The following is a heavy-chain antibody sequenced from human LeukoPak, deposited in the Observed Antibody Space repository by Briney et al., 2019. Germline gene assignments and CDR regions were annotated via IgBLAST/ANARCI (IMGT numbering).Heavy chain of an antibody. Sequence: GGSLRLSCAASGFTFSSYEMNWVRQAPGKGLEWVSYISSSGSTIYYADSVKGRFTISRDNAKNSVYLQMNRLRAEDTAAYYCARGVYGRFDSWGQGTQVTVSS. D-gene: IGHD2/OR15-2a*01. CDR1: GFTFSSYE. CDR3: ARGVYGRFDS. J-gene: IGHJ5*01. CDR2: ISSSGSTI. V-gene: IGHV3-48*03.